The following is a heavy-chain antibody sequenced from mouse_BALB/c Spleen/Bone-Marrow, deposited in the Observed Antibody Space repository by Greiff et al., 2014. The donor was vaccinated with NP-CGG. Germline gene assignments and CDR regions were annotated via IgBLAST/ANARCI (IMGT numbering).Heavy chain of an antibody. CDR3: ARGWLITY. Sequence: QVQLQQPGAELVKPGASVKMSCKASGYTFTSYSMHWVKQTPGQGLEWIGTFYPGNGDTSYNQKFKGKATLTADTFSSTAYMQLSGLTSEDSAVYYCARGWLITYWGQGTLVTVSA. V-gene: IGHV1-12*01. CDR1: GYTFTSYS. J-gene: IGHJ3*01. D-gene: IGHD1-1*02. CDR2: FYPGNGDT.